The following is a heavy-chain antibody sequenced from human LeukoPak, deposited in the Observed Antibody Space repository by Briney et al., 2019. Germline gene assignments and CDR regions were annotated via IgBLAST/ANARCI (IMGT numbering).Heavy chain of an antibody. CDR3: ARKYCSSTSCYRRNYYYYYGMDV. D-gene: IGHD2-2*01. CDR1: GGSFSGYY. CDR2: INYSGST. J-gene: IGHJ6*02. Sequence: SETLSLTCAVYGGSFSGYYWSWIRQPPGKGLEWIGEINYSGSTNYNPSLKSRVAISVDTSKNQFSLKLSSVTAADTAVYYCARKYCSSTSCYRRNYYYYYGMDVWGQGTTVTVSS. V-gene: IGHV4-34*01.